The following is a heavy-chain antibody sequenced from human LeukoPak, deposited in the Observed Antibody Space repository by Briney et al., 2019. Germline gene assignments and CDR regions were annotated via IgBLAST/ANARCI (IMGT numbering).Heavy chain of an antibody. Sequence: SETLSLTCTVSGGSISSSPYYWGWLRQPPGTGLEWVGSIYYSGTTHYSPSLESRVTISVDTSKNQFSLKLSSVTAADTAVYYCASLNFGWLLQYYFDYWGQGTLVTVSS. CDR3: ASLNFGWLLQYYFDY. V-gene: IGHV4-39*01. J-gene: IGHJ4*02. CDR1: GGSISSSPYY. CDR2: IYYSGTT. D-gene: IGHD3-22*01.